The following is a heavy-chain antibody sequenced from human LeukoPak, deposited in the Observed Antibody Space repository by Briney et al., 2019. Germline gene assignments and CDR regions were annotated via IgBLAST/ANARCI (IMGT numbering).Heavy chain of an antibody. J-gene: IGHJ5*02. V-gene: IGHV3-73*01. CDR3: TRSLYYDSSGYSVA. D-gene: IGHD3-22*01. CDR2: IRSKANSYAT. Sequence: GGSLRLSCAASGFTFSGSAMHWVRQASGKGLEWVGRIRSKANSYATAYAASVKGRFTISRDDSKNTAYLQMNSLKTEDTAVYYCTRSLYYDSSGYSVAWGQGTLVTVSS. CDR1: GFTFSGSA.